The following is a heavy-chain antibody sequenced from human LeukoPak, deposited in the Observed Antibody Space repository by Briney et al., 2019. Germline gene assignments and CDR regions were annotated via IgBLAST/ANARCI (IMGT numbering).Heavy chain of an antibody. D-gene: IGHD3-22*01. V-gene: IGHV3-74*01. CDR2: IKSDGST. Sequence: GGSLRLSCAASGFTFSSYWMHWVRQAPGKGLVWVSRIKSDGSTRYADSVKGRFTISRDNAKNTVSLQMNSLRAEDTGVYYCARAPSEIGGYYPEYFRHWGQGTLVTVSS. J-gene: IGHJ1*01. CDR3: ARAPSEIGGYYPEYFRH. CDR1: GFTFSSYW.